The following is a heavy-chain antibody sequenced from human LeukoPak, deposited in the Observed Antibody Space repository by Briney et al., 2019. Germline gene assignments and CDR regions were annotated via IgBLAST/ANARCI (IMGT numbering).Heavy chain of an antibody. CDR1: GFTFSDYS. Sequence: GGSLRLSCAASGFTFSDYSMNWVRQAPGKGLEWVSSISSRSAYIHYTDSVKGRFTISRDNAENSLYLQMNNMRADDTAVYYCARDRSGSYPYYFDYWGQGTVVTVSS. CDR3: ARDRSGSYPYYFDY. J-gene: IGHJ4*02. V-gene: IGHV3-21*01. D-gene: IGHD1-26*01. CDR2: ISSRSAYI.